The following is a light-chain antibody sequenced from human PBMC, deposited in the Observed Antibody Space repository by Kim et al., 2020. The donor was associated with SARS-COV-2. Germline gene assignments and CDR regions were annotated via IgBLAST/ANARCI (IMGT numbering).Light chain of an antibody. V-gene: IGKV1-5*03. CDR3: QEYEDYLYT. CDR1: QRIRKY. J-gene: IGKJ2*01. CDR2: KAS. Sequence: SACGGGRVTMTDRGRQRIRKYLAWYQQKPGNGPKLLIDKASSLKSGDPSRFSGSGSGTEFTLTNNSLQPDDFATYYCQEYEDYLYTFGQGTKLEI.